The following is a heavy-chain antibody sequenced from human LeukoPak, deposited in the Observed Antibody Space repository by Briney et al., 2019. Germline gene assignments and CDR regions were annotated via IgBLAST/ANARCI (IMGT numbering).Heavy chain of an antibody. Sequence: GASVKVSCKASGYTFTGYYMHWVRQAPGQGLEWMGIINPSGGSTSYAQKFQGRVTMTRDMSTSTVYMELSSLRSEDTAVYYCARAPRPYSSGWYGLYYFDYWGQGTLVTVSS. CDR3: ARAPRPYSSGWYGLYYFDY. D-gene: IGHD6-19*01. V-gene: IGHV1-46*01. CDR1: GYTFTGYY. CDR2: INPSGGST. J-gene: IGHJ4*02.